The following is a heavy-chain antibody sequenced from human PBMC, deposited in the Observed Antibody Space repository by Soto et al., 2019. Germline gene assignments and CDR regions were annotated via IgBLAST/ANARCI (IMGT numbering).Heavy chain of an antibody. CDR1: GFTFSSYA. V-gene: IGHV3-23*01. D-gene: IGHD1-26*01. Sequence: GGSLRLSCAASGFTFSSYAMSWVRQAPGKGLEWVSAISGSGGSTYYADSVKGRFTISRDNSKNTLYLQMNSLRAEDTAVYYCAKGEVEDYYYYGMDVWGQGTAVTVSS. CDR3: AKGEVEDYYYYGMDV. J-gene: IGHJ6*02. CDR2: ISGSGGST.